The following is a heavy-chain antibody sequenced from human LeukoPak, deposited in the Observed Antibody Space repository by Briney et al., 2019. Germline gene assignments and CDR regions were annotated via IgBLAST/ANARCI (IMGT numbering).Heavy chain of an antibody. V-gene: IGHV4-34*01. CDR2: INHSGST. D-gene: IGHD3-10*01. Sequence: SETLSLTCAVYGGSFSGYYWSWIRQPPGKGLEWIGEINHSGSTNYNPSLKSRVTISVDTSKNQFSLKLSSVTAADTAVYYCATRGAGEETGAPMGYWGQGTLVTVSS. CDR3: ATRGAGEETGAPMGY. CDR1: GGSFSGYY. J-gene: IGHJ4*02.